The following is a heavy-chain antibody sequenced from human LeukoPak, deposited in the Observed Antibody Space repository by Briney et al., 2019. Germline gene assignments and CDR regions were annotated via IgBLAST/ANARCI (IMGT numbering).Heavy chain of an antibody. D-gene: IGHD3-3*01. Sequence: ASVKVSCKASGGTFSSYAISWVRQAPGQGLEWMGGIIPVFGTANYAQKFQGRVTITTDESTSTAYMELSSLRSEDTAVYYCARALSYYDFWSGPLDYWGQGTLVTVSS. CDR3: ARALSYYDFWSGPLDY. CDR1: GGTFSSYA. V-gene: IGHV1-69*05. J-gene: IGHJ4*02. CDR2: IIPVFGTA.